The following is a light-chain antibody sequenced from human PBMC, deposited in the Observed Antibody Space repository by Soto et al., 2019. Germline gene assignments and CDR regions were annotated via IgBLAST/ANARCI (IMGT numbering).Light chain of an antibody. CDR2: DVS. CDR1: SSDVGGYNY. V-gene: IGLV2-14*01. Sequence: QSVLTQPASVSGSPGQSITISCTGTSSDVGGYNYVSWYQQHPGKAPKLMIYDVSIRPSGVSYRFSGSKSGNTASLTISGLQAEDEADYYCNSYTSSSTVIFGGGTKLTVL. J-gene: IGLJ2*01. CDR3: NSYTSSSTVI.